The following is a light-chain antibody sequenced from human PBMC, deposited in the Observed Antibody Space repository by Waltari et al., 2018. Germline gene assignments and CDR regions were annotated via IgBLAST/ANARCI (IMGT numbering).Light chain of an antibody. CDR3: QQYYSTLYT. V-gene: IGKV4-1*01. CDR2: WAS. J-gene: IGKJ2*01. Sequence: DIVMTQSPDSLAVSLGERATINCKSSQSVLYSSNNKNYLAWYQQKPGQPPKVLIYWASTRESGVPDRFSGSGSGTDFILTISSLQAEDVAVYYCQQYYSTLYTFGQGTKLEIK. CDR1: QSVLYSSNNKNY.